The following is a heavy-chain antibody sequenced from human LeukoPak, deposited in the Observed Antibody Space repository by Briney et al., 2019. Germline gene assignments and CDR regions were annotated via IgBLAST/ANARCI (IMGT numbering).Heavy chain of an antibody. J-gene: IGHJ5*02. CDR3: ARGDTADLFGWFDP. D-gene: IGHD5-18*01. CDR2: INHSGST. Sequence: SETLSLTCTVSGGSISSYYWSWIRQPPGKGLEWIGEINHSGSTNYNPSLKSRVTISVDTSKNQFSLKLSSVTAADTAVYYCARGDTADLFGWFDPWGQGTLVTVSS. CDR1: GGSISSYY. V-gene: IGHV4-34*01.